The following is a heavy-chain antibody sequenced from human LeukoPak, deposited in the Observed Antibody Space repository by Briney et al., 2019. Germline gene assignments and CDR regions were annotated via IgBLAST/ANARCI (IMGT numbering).Heavy chain of an antibody. Sequence: PGGSLRLSCAASKFTFSNYWMSWVRQAPGKGLEWVAYMNQLGNEKNYLDSVKGRFTISRDNAKNSLYLQIKSLRAEDTAVYYCARGTYYYEFWGQGTLVTVSS. CDR1: KFTFSNYW. V-gene: IGHV3-7*04. CDR2: MNQLGNEK. CDR3: ARGTYYYEF. D-gene: IGHD3-16*01. J-gene: IGHJ4*02.